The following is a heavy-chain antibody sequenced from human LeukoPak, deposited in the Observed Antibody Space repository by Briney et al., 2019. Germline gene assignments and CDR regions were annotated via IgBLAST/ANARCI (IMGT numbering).Heavy chain of an antibody. D-gene: IGHD3-10*01. CDR2: IYYSGST. J-gene: IGHJ3*01. V-gene: IGHV4-39*01. CDR3: ARHNTDGSGGWAFDV. CDR1: GGSISSSSYY. Sequence: PSETLSLTCTVSGGSISSSSYYWGWIRQPPGKGLEWIGSIYYSGSTDYNPSLKSRVTKSVDTSKNQFSLKLSSVTAADTTVYCCARHNTDGSGGWAFDVWGQGTMVTVSS.